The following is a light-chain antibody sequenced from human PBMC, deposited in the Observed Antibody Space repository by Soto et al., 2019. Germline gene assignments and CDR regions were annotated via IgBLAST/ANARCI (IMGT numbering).Light chain of an antibody. Sequence: EILMTQSPATLSVSAGERATLSCRASQSVSSNLAWYQQKPGQAPRLLIYGASTRASGVPARFSGSGSGTDFTLTISDLEPADFGIYYCQQRLNWPPGFGQGTKVDIK. J-gene: IGKJ1*01. V-gene: IGKV3D-15*01. CDR2: GAS. CDR1: QSVSSN. CDR3: QQRLNWPPG.